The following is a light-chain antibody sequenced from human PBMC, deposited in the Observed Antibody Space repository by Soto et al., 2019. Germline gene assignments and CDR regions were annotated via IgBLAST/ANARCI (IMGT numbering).Light chain of an antibody. Sequence: QSVLTQPPSVSGAPGQRVTISCTGSSPNIGAGYDIHWYQHLPGAAPQLLIYGTRNRPSGVPDRFSGSKSGMSASLAITGLQAEDEADYYCQCFDSSLSGVIFGGGTKVTVL. CDR1: SPNIGAGYD. V-gene: IGLV1-40*01. CDR3: QCFDSSLSGVI. J-gene: IGLJ2*01. CDR2: GTR.